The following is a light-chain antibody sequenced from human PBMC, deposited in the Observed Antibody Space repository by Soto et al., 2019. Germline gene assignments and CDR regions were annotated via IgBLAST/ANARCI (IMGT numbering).Light chain of an antibody. CDR2: EAT. Sequence: DIQMTQSPSSLSASVGDRVSISCRSSQTIHKYLNWYQQRPGKAPNLLVYEATSLETGVSAKFSGSGSGTEFTLTINSLQPEDFATYYCQQSFVSPWTFGQGTIIEI. CDR3: QQSFVSPWT. CDR1: QTIHKY. V-gene: IGKV1-39*01. J-gene: IGKJ1*01.